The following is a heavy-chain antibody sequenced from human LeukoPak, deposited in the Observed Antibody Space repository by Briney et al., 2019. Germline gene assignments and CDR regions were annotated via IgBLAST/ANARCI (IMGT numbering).Heavy chain of an antibody. D-gene: IGHD3-22*01. Sequence: KPSETLSLTCTVSGGSISSYYWNWIRQPPGKGLEWIGYIYYSGSTNYNPSLRSRVTTSVDTSKNQFSLKLSSVTAADTAVYYCARERLGYYDRSGLDYWGQGTLVTVSS. CDR1: GGSISSYY. J-gene: IGHJ4*02. CDR2: IYYSGST. CDR3: ARERLGYYDRSGLDY. V-gene: IGHV4-59*01.